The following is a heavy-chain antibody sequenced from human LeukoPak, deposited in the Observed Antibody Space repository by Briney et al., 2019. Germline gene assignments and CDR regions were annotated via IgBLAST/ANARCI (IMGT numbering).Heavy chain of an antibody. D-gene: IGHD2-15*01. CDR3: AKAGWGDCSGGRCYWFDP. Sequence: SETLSLTCTVSGGSISGGSYYWSWIRQPAGKGLEWIGRIYPSGSTNYNPSLKSRVTISIDTSKNQFSLNLSSVTAADTAVYYCAKAGWGDCSGGRCYWFDPWGQGTLVTVSS. CDR2: IYPSGST. J-gene: IGHJ5*02. CDR1: GGSISGGSYY. V-gene: IGHV4-61*02.